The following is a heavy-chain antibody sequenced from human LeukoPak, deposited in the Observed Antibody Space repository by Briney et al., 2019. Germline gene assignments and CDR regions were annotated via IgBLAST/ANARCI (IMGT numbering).Heavy chain of an antibody. D-gene: IGHD5/OR15-5a*01. V-gene: IGHV4-59*01. J-gene: IGHJ5*02. Sequence: NPSETLSLTCTVSGGSISSYYWSWIRQPPGKGLEWIGYIYYSGSTNYNPSLKSRVTISVDTSKNQFSLKLSSVTAADTAVYYCARSVSGWSDPWGQGTPATVPS. CDR3: ARSVSGWSDP. CDR2: IYYSGST. CDR1: GGSISSYY.